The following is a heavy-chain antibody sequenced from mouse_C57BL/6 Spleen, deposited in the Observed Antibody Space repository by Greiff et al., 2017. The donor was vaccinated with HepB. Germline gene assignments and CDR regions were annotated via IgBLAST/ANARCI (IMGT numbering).Heavy chain of an antibody. CDR3: ARAGLYAMDY. CDR1: GYTFTDYY. CDR2: INPNNGGT. Sequence: VQLQQSGPELVKPGASVKLSCKASGYTFTDYYMNWVKQSHGKSLEWIGDINPNNGGTSYNQKFKGKATLTVDKSSSTAYMELRSLTSEDSAVYYCARAGLYAMDYWGQGTSVTVSS. J-gene: IGHJ4*01. V-gene: IGHV1-26*01.